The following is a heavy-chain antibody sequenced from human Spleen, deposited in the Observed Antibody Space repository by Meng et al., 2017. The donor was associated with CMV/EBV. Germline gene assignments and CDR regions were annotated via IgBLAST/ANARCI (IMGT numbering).Heavy chain of an antibody. CDR2: IYWNDDK. Sequence: VGVGWISQPPGKALGGHALIYWNDDKRYSTSLNNRLSITKNASKNQVLLTMDNMDPVDTATYYCAHYTIRDCSGTRCYYNWFDPWGQGTLVTVSS. J-gene: IGHJ5*02. CDR1: VG. V-gene: IGHV2-5*01. CDR3: AHYTIRDCSGTRCYYNWFDP. D-gene: IGHD2-2*01.